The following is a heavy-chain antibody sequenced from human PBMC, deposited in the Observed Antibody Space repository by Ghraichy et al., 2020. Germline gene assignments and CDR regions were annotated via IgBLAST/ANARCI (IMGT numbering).Heavy chain of an antibody. V-gene: IGHV4-59*08. CDR3: ARGKPNYGDFNY. CDR1: GGPISSYY. Sequence: SETLSLTCTVSGGPISSYYWRWIRQPPGKGLEWIGYIYYSGSTNYNPSPKSRVTISADTSKNQFSLKLSSVTAADTAVYYCARGKPNYGDFNYWGQGTLVTVSS. CDR2: IYYSGST. D-gene: IGHD4-17*01. J-gene: IGHJ4*02.